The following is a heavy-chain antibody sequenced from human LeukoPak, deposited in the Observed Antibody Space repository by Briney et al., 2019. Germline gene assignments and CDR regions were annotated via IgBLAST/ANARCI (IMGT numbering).Heavy chain of an antibody. J-gene: IGHJ6*02. Sequence: GGSLRLSCAASGFTFSDYYMSWIRQAPGKGLEWVSYISSSGSTIYYADSVKGRFTISRDNAKNSLYLQMNSLRAEDTAVYYCAKDRLTYYYYGMDVWGQGTTVTVSS. CDR2: ISSSGSTI. D-gene: IGHD2-15*01. CDR1: GFTFSDYY. V-gene: IGHV3-11*04. CDR3: AKDRLTYYYYGMDV.